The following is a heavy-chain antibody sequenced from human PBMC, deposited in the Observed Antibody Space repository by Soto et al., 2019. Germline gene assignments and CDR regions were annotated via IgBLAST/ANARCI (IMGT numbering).Heavy chain of an antibody. CDR1: GYTFTSYA. CDR3: ASAMADTPTGYSLNWFDP. V-gene: IGHV1-3*01. Sequence: GXSVKVSCKASGYTFTSYAMHWVRQAPGQRLEWMGWINAGNGNTKYSQKFQGRVTITRDTSASTAYMELSSLRSEDTAVYYCASAMADTPTGYSLNWFDPWGQGTLVTVSS. CDR2: INAGNGNT. D-gene: IGHD3-9*01. J-gene: IGHJ5*02.